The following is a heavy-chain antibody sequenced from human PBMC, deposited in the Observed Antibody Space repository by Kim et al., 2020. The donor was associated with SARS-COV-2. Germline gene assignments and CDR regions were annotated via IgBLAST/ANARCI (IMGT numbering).Heavy chain of an antibody. CDR3: VRAATFYYDSGSYYAF. CDR2: ISYDGRDQ. V-gene: IGHV3-30*03. Sequence: GGSLRLSCAASGFNFSDYNMHWVRQAPGKGLEWVAGISYDGRDQYYGDTVKGRFTVSRDNSKNNVYLQMSGLRVEDTAVYYCVRAATFYYDSGSYYAFWGQGNLVTVSS. D-gene: IGHD3-10*01. J-gene: IGHJ1*01. CDR1: GFNFSDYN.